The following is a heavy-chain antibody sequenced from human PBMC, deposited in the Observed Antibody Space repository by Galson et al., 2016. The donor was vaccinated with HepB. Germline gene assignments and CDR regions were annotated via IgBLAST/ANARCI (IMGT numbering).Heavy chain of an antibody. CDR2: ISGSGDKT. D-gene: IGHD2-21*01. V-gene: IGHV3-23*01. J-gene: IGHJ4*02. CDR1: RFTFSSYA. CDR3: AKDWDLTIPTSFES. Sequence: SLRLSCAASRFTFSSYAMSWVRQAPGKGLEWVSGISGSGDKTYYADSVKGRFSISRDNSKNTLYLQMNSLRVEDTALYYCAKDWDLTIPTSFESWGQGTLVTVSS.